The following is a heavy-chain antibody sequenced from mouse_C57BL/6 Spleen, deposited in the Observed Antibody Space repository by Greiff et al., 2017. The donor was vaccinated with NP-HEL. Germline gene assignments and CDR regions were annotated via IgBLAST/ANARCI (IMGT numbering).Heavy chain of an antibody. CDR2: IWSGGST. CDR1: GFSLTSYG. Sequence: QVQLQQSGPGLVQPSQSLSITCTVSGFSLTSYGVHWVRQSPGKGLEWLGVIWSGGSTDYTAAFISRLSISKDNSKSQVFFKMNSLQADDTAIYYCARNYYGSSYLAWFAYWGQGTLVTVSA. V-gene: IGHV2-2*01. J-gene: IGHJ3*01. CDR3: ARNYYGSSYLAWFAY. D-gene: IGHD1-1*01.